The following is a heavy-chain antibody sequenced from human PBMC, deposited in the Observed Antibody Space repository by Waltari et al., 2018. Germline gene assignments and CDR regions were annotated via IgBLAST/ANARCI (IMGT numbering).Heavy chain of an antibody. D-gene: IGHD6-25*01. J-gene: IGHJ6*02. Sequence: EVQLLESGGGLVQPGGSLRLSCAASGFTFSSYAMSWVRQAPGKGLEWVSAISGSGGSTYDADAVKGRFTISRDNSKNTLYLQMNSLRAEDTAVYYCAKGRGYFVNGMDVWGQGTTVTVSS. V-gene: IGHV3-23*01. CDR2: ISGSGGST. CDR3: AKGRGYFVNGMDV. CDR1: GFTFSSYA.